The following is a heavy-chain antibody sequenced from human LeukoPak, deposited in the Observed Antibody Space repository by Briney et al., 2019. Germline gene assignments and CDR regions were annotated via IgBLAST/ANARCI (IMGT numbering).Heavy chain of an antibody. CDR2: INSDGSSA. J-gene: IGHJ4*02. V-gene: IGHV3-74*01. CDR1: GFTFSSYW. D-gene: IGHD1-26*01. Sequence: GGSLRLSWAASGFTFSSYWMHWVRQAPGKGLVWVSRINSDGSSASYADSVKGRFTISRDNAKNTLYLQMNSLRAEDTAVYYCAREGGSTSLGATGYWGQGTLVTVSS. CDR3: AREGGSTSLGATGY.